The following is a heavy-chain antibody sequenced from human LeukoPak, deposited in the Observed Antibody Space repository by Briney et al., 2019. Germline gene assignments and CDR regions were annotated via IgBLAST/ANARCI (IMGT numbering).Heavy chain of an antibody. CDR3: AKDVDYYDSSGYYYVQYYFDY. Sequence: PGGSLRLSCAASGFTVSAYAMAWVRQAPGKGLEWVSTIYDDNTYYADSVKGRFAISTDNSKNTLYLQMNSLRAEDTAVYYCAKDVDYYDSSGYYYVQYYFDYWGQGTLVTVSS. J-gene: IGHJ4*02. CDR2: IYDDNT. CDR1: GFTVSAYA. D-gene: IGHD3-22*01. V-gene: IGHV3-23*01.